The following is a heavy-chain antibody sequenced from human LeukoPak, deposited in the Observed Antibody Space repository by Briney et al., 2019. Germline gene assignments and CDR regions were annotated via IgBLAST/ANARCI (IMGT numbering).Heavy chain of an antibody. Sequence: GASVKVSCKASGYTFTSYAMHWVRQAPGQRLEWMGWINAGNGNTKYSQKFQGRVTITRDTSASTAYMELSSLRSADTAVYYCARVVKGANYFDYWGQGTLVTVSS. D-gene: IGHD3-22*01. CDR1: GYTFTSYA. J-gene: IGHJ4*02. CDR2: INAGNGNT. CDR3: ARVVKGANYFDY. V-gene: IGHV1-3*01.